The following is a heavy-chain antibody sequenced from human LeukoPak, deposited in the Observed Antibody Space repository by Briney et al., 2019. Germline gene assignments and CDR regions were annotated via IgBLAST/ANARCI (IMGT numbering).Heavy chain of an antibody. CDR2: ISGSGSST. CDR3: AKVLNYYGSGYFDY. CDR1: GFTFSSYA. D-gene: IGHD3-10*01. V-gene: IGHV3-23*01. Sequence: GGSLRLSCAASGFTFSSYAMSWVRQAPGKGLEWVSAISGSGSSTHYADSVKGRFTISRDNSKNTLYLQMNSLRAEDTAVYYCAKVLNYYGSGYFDYWGQGTLVTVSS. J-gene: IGHJ4*02.